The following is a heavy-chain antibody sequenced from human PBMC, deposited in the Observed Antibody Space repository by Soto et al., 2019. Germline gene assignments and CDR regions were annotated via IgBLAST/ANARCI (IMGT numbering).Heavy chain of an antibody. CDR1: GYSFTDYH. Sequence: ASVKASCKASGYSFTDYHIHWVRQAPGQGLEWLGRINPKSGGTSTAQKFQGWVTMTTDTSISTASMELTRLTSDDTAIYYCARGDSTDCSNGVCSFFYNHDMDVWGQGTTVTAP. V-gene: IGHV1-2*04. J-gene: IGHJ6*02. D-gene: IGHD2-8*01. CDR3: ARGDSTDCSNGVCSFFYNHDMDV. CDR2: INPKSGGT.